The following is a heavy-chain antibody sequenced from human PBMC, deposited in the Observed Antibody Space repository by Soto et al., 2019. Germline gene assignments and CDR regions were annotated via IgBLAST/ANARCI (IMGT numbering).Heavy chain of an antibody. CDR3: ARGMGNWNGNYYYYYCIDV. V-gene: IGHV4-59*01. D-gene: IGHD1-20*01. Sequence: SETLSLTCTVSGGSISSYYWSWIRQPPGKGLEWIGYIYYSGSTNYNPSLKSRVTISVDTSKNQFSLKLSSVTAADTAVYYCARGMGNWNGNYYYYYCIDVLSQGTTVTVSS. J-gene: IGHJ6*02. CDR2: IYYSGST. CDR1: GGSISSYY.